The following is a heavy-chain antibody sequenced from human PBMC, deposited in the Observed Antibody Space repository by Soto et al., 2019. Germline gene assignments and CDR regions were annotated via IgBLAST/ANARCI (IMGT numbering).Heavy chain of an antibody. Sequence: GGSLRLSCAASGFTFDDYAMHWVRQAPGKGLEWVSGISWNGGSIGYADSVKGRFTISRDNAKNSLYLQMNSLRAEDTALYYCAKGKREDLYYFDYWGQGTLVTVSS. CDR3: AKGKREDLYYFDY. V-gene: IGHV3-9*01. CDR1: GFTFDDYA. J-gene: IGHJ4*02. CDR2: ISWNGGSI. D-gene: IGHD1-26*01.